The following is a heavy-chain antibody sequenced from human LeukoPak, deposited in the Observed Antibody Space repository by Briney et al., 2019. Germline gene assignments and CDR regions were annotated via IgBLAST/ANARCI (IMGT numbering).Heavy chain of an antibody. CDR3: ARDPIVVVMARDDY. CDR1: GFTFSSYS. CDR2: ISDDSNYI. V-gene: IGHV3-21*01. Sequence: GGSLRLSCAASGFTFSSYSMSWVRQAPGKGLEWVSSISDDSNYIYYADSVEGRFTISRDNAKNSLYLQMNSLRAEDTAVYYCARDPIVVVMARDDYWGQGTLVTVSS. J-gene: IGHJ4*02. D-gene: IGHD3-22*01.